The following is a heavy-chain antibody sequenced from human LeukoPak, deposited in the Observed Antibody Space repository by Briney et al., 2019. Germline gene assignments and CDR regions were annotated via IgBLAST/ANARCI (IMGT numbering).Heavy chain of an antibody. D-gene: IGHD2-2*01. CDR3: ARTIVVVPAAKILGY. CDR1: GPNFSNYW. CDR2: INPDGSST. V-gene: IGHV3-74*01. J-gene: IGHJ4*02. Sequence: GGSLRLSCAASGPNFSNYWMHWVRQAPGKGLVWVSRINPDGSSTNYADSVKGRFTISRDNAKNTLYLHMNSLRAEDTAVYYCARTIVVVPAAKILGYWGQGTLVTVSS.